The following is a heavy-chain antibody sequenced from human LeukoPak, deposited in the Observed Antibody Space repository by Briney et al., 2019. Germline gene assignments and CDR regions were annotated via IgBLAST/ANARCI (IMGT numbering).Heavy chain of an antibody. D-gene: IGHD1-26*01. CDR1: GFTLSNAY. Sequence: PGGSLRLSCAASGFTLSNAYMSWDRQAPGKGLEWVGRIKNKTNGGTTDYAAPVKGRFTISRDDSKNTLYLQMNSLKTEDTAVYYCTTTIVGVTTWFDPWGQGTLVTVSS. V-gene: IGHV3-15*01. CDR2: IKNKTNGGTT. J-gene: IGHJ5*02. CDR3: TTTIVGVTTWFDP.